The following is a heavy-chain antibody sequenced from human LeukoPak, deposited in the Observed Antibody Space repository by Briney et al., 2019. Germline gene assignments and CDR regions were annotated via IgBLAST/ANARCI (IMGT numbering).Heavy chain of an antibody. V-gene: IGHV3-23*01. CDR3: AKGRASGSYYLVFDY. CDR1: GFTFSIYA. CDR2: ICGSGGST. J-gene: IGHJ4*02. Sequence: GGSLRLSCAASGFTFSIYAMSCVREAPGGGLEWVSAICGSGGSTYYADSVKGRLTISRDNSKNTLYLQMNSLRAEDTAVYYCAKGRASGSYYLVFDYWGQGTLVTVSS. D-gene: IGHD1-26*01.